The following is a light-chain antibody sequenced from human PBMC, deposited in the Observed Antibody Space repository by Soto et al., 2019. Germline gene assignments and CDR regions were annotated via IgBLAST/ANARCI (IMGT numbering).Light chain of an antibody. CDR3: QQYGSSIIT. CDR2: GAS. J-gene: IGKJ5*01. V-gene: IGKV3-20*01. Sequence: EIVLTQSPATLSLSPGERATLSCRASQSVSSYLVWYQQKPGQPPRLLIYGASSRATGIPDRFSGSGSWTVFTLTISRLEPEDFAVYYCQQYGSSIITFGQGTRLEIK. CDR1: QSVSSY.